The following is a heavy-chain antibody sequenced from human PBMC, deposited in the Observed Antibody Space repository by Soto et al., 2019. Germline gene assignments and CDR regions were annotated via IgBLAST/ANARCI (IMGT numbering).Heavy chain of an antibody. D-gene: IGHD3-16*01. J-gene: IGHJ4*02. V-gene: IGHV3-30*03. CDR2: ISYDGSNK. CDR1: GFTFNNYN. Sequence: QVYLVESGGGVVQPGRSLRLSCAASGFTFNNYNMHWVRQAPGKGLEWVARISYDGSNKNYPDSVKGRFIISRDNSENTLYLQMNSLRLEDTAVYYCARDTADTLGFDYWGQGSLVTVSS. CDR3: ARDTADTLGFDY.